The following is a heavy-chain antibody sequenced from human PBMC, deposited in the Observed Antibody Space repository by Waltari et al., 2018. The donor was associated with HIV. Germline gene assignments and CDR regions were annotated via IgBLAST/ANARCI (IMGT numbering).Heavy chain of an antibody. CDR1: GFTFSSYA. D-gene: IGHD1-1*01. Sequence: EVQLLESGGGLVQPGGSLRLSCAASGFTFSSYAMAWVRQASGKGLEWVSGISSSAGSTYYAGSVKGRFTISRDNSKNTLYLQMSSLRVEDTAIYYCAKDSAGSTYSPLDYWGQGTLVTVSS. J-gene: IGHJ4*02. CDR2: ISSSAGST. CDR3: AKDSAGSTYSPLDY. V-gene: IGHV3-23*01.